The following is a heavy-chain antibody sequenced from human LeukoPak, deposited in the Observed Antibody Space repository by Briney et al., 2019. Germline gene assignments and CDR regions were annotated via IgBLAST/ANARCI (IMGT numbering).Heavy chain of an antibody. CDR3: VRAGAYHFDN. J-gene: IGHJ4*02. CDR2: INTDTRGT. D-gene: IGHD3-16*01. CDR1: GFTFSDYW. V-gene: IGHV3-74*01. Sequence: PGGSLRLSCAASGFTFSDYWMHWVRQAPGKGLVWVSIINTDTRGTYYADSVKGRFTISRDNAKNTLYLQMNSLRAEDTAVYYFVRAGAYHFDNWGQGTLVTVSS.